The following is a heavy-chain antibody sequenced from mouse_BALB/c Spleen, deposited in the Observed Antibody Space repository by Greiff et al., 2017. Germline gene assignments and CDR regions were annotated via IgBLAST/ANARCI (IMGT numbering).Heavy chain of an antibody. J-gene: IGHJ2*01. CDR2: ISSGSSTI. CDR1: GFTFSSFG. V-gene: IGHV5-17*02. Sequence: EVKLVESGGGLVQPGGSRKLSCAASGFTFSSFGMHWVRQAPEKGLEWVAYISSGSSTIYYADTVKGRFTISRDNPKNTLFLQMTSLRSEDTAMYYCARGYDGYFPFFDYWGQGTTLTVSS. CDR3: ARGYDGYFPFFDY. D-gene: IGHD2-3*01.